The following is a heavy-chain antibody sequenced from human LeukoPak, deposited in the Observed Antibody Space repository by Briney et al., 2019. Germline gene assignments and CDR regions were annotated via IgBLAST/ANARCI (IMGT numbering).Heavy chain of an antibody. Sequence: PSETLSLTCTVSGGSISSSSYYWGWIRQPPGKGLEWIGSIYYSGSTYYNPSLKSRVTLSVDTSKNQFSLKLSSVTAADTAVYYCARVYYYGSALYWGQGTLVTVSS. CDR1: GGSISSSSYY. J-gene: IGHJ4*02. D-gene: IGHD3-10*01. V-gene: IGHV4-39*01. CDR2: IYYSGST. CDR3: ARVYYYGSALY.